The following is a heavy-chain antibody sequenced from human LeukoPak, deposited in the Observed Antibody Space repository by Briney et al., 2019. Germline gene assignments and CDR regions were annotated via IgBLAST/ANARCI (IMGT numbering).Heavy chain of an antibody. Sequence: ASVTVSCTASGYTFTSYYMHWVRQAPGQGLEWMGIINPSGGSTSYAQKFQGRVTMTRDTSTSTVYMELSSLRSEDTAVYYCARETGDDAFDIWGQGTMVTVSS. CDR3: ARETGDDAFDI. CDR1: GYTFTSYY. V-gene: IGHV1-46*01. CDR2: INPSGGST. D-gene: IGHD7-27*01. J-gene: IGHJ3*02.